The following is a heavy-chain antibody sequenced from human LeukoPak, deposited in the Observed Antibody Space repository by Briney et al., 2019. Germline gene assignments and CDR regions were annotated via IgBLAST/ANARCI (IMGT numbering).Heavy chain of an antibody. Sequence: SETLSLTCTVSGGSISSSSYYWGWIRQPPGKGLEWIGYIYYSGSTNYNPSLKSRVTISVDTSKNQFSLKLSSVTAADTAVYYCARGSGYDYDAFDIWGQGTMVTVSS. J-gene: IGHJ3*02. V-gene: IGHV4-61*05. CDR1: GGSISSSSYY. CDR2: IYYSGST. D-gene: IGHD5-12*01. CDR3: ARGSGYDYDAFDI.